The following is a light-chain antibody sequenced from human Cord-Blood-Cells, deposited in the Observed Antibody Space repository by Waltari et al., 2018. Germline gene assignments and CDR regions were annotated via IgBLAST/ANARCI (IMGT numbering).Light chain of an antibody. J-gene: IGKJ4*01. V-gene: IGKV1-33*01. CDR2: DAS. Sequence: DIQMTQSPSSLSAPVGDRVTITCQASQDISNYLNWYQQQPGKAPKLLIYDASNLETGVPSRFSGSGSGTDFTFTISSLQPEDIATYYCQQYDNLPLTFGGGTKVEIK. CDR3: QQYDNLPLT. CDR1: QDISNY.